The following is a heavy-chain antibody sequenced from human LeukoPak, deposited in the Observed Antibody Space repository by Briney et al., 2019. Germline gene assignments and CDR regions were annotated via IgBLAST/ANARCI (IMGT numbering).Heavy chain of an antibody. CDR1: GFIFSDYY. CDR2: IRNKANRYTT. V-gene: IGHV3-72*01. Sequence: PGGSLRLSCAASGFIFSDYYMSWIRQAPGKGLEWVGRIRNKANRYTTEYAASVKGRFIISRDESSNLLYLQMNSLKTEDTAVFYCSRDGGITQNDYWGQGTLVTVSS. CDR3: SRDGGITQNDY. D-gene: IGHD3-16*01. J-gene: IGHJ4*02.